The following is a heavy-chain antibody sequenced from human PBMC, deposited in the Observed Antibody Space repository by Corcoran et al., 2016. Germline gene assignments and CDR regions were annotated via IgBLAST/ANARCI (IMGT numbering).Heavy chain of an antibody. Sequence: EVQLVESGGGLVKPGGSLRLSCAASGFTFRNAWMNWVRQAPGKGLEWVGRIKSKTDGGTTDYAAPVRGRFTISRDDSKNTLYLQMNSLKTEDTAVYYGTTEITIFGVVIANWGQGTLVTVSS. V-gene: IGHV3-15*07. CDR3: TTEITIFGVVIAN. CDR2: IKSKTDGGTT. D-gene: IGHD3-3*01. J-gene: IGHJ4*02. CDR1: GFTFRNAW.